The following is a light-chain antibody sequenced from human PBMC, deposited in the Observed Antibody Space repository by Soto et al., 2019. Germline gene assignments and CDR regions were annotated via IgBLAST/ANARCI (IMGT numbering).Light chain of an antibody. V-gene: IGKV3-15*01. J-gene: IGKJ5*01. Sequence: ESVLTQSPATLSVSPGDRATLSCRASQSVSNNLAWYQQRPGQAPRLLIYGASNRATGIPARFSGSGSGTEFTLTISRLQSEDFAVYYCQKYNNWPPITFGQGTRLEIK. CDR3: QKYNNWPPIT. CDR1: QSVSNN. CDR2: GAS.